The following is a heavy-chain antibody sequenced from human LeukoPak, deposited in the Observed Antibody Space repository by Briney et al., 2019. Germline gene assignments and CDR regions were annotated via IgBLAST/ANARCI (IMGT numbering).Heavy chain of an antibody. CDR2: ISYDGSNK. CDR3: AKALTSSGSYSYYFDY. CDR1: GFTFSSYG. J-gene: IGHJ4*02. V-gene: IGHV3-30*18. D-gene: IGHD3-10*01. Sequence: PGRSLRLSCAASGFTFSSYGMHWVRQAPGKGLEWVAVISYDGSNKYYADSVKGRFTISRDNSKNTLYLQMNSLRAEDTAVYYCAKALTSSGSYSYYFDYWGQGTLVTVSS.